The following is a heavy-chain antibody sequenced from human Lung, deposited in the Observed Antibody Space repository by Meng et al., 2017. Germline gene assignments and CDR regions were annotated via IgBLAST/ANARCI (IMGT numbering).Heavy chain of an antibody. CDR2: LGAHDGDT. V-gene: IGHV1-18*01. J-gene: IGHJ4*02. Sequence: QAQPAQPGPEVKKPGASVKVSCKASDYTFTGYGVSWVRQAPGQGLEWMAWLGAHDGDTSHAPKFQGRVTVSADRPTATAYMELRSLRSDDTAVYYCARGTPGRSYSDYWGQGTLVTVSS. CDR3: ARGTPGRSYSDY. D-gene: IGHD3-10*01. CDR1: DYTFTGYG.